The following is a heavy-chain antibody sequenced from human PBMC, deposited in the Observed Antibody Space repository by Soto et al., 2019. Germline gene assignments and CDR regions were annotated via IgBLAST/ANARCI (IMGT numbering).Heavy chain of an antibody. CDR1: GFTFSTYD. J-gene: IGHJ4*02. CDR2: VSSDGSSE. CDR3: AKDVTGVAE. V-gene: IGHV3-30*18. D-gene: IGHD2-15*01. Sequence: QVQLVESGGGVVQPGRSLRLSCAASGFTFSTYDMHWVRQAPGKGLEWGAVVSSDGSSEYYADSVKGRFTISRDNSKNTLYLQMNSLRTEDTAVYYCAKDVTGVAEWGQGTLVIVSS.